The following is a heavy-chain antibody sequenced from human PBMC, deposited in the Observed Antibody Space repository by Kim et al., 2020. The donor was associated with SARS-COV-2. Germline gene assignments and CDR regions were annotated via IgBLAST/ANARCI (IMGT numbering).Heavy chain of an antibody. D-gene: IGHD2-2*01. CDR1: GGSFSGYY. V-gene: IGHV4-34*01. CDR3: ARGNIVVVPAAIYYYYYGMDV. CDR2: INHSGST. J-gene: IGHJ6*02. Sequence: SETLSLTCAVYGGSFSGYYWSWIRQPPGKGLEWIGEINHSGSTNYNPSLKSRVTISVDTSKNQFSLKLSSVTAADTAVYYCARGNIVVVPAAIYYYYYGMDVWGQGTTVTVSS.